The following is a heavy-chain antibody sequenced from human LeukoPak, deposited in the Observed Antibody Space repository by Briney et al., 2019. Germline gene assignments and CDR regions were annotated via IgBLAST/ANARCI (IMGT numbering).Heavy chain of an antibody. CDR3: ARPYCSSTSCYMAFAFDI. V-gene: IGHV4-39*01. J-gene: IGHJ3*02. Sequence: PSETLSLTCTVSGGSISSSSYYWGWIRQPPGKGREWLGSIYYSGSTYYNPSLKSRVTISVDTSKNQFSLKLSSVTAADTAVYYCARPYCSSTSCYMAFAFDIWGQGTMVTVSS. CDR1: GGSISSSSYY. D-gene: IGHD2-2*02. CDR2: IYYSGST.